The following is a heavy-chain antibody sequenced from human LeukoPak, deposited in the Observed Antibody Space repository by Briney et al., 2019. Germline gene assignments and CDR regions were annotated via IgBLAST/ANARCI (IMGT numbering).Heavy chain of an antibody. CDR3: AKDLDGGYDYYYGMDV. Sequence: GGSLRLSCAASGFTFNNYWMHWVRQAPGKGLEWVAVISYDGSNKYYADSVKGRFTISRDNSKNTLYLQMNSLRAEDTAVYYCAKDLDGGYDYYYGMDVWGQGTTVTVSS. V-gene: IGHV3-30*18. CDR2: ISYDGSNK. D-gene: IGHD2-15*01. J-gene: IGHJ6*02. CDR1: GFTFNNYW.